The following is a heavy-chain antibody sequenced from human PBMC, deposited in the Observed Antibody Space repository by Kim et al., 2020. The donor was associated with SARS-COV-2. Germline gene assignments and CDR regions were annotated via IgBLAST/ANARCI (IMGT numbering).Heavy chain of an antibody. V-gene: IGHV4-59*01. CDR2: IYYSGST. CDR3: ARTEKDIAAAAVVFFDY. Sequence: SETLSLTCTVSGGSISSYYWSWIRQPPGKGLEWIGYIYYSGSTNYNPSLKSRVTISVDTSKNQFSLKLSSVTAADTAVYYCARTEKDIAAAAVVFFDYWGQGTLVTVSS. J-gene: IGHJ4*02. D-gene: IGHD6-13*01. CDR1: GGSISSYY.